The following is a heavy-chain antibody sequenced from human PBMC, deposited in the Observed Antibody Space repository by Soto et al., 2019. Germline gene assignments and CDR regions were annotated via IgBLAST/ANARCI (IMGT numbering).Heavy chain of an antibody. CDR3: TTGAVGATNDAFDI. V-gene: IGHV3-15*01. Sequence: GGSLRLSCAASGFTFSNALMSWVRQAPGKGLEWVGRIKSKTDGGTTDYAAPVKGRFTISRDDSKNTLYLQMNSLKTEDTAVYYCTTGAVGATNDAFDIWGQGTMVTVSS. CDR1: GFTFSNAL. D-gene: IGHD1-26*01. J-gene: IGHJ3*02. CDR2: IKSKTDGGTT.